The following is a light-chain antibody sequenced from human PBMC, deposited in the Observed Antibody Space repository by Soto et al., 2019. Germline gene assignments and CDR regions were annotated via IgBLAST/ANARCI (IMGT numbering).Light chain of an antibody. J-gene: IGKJ1*01. Sequence: EVVLTQSPATLSLSPGERATLSCRASQSVDSYLAWYQQRPGQAPRLLIYETSYRATGIPPRFSGSGSGTDFTLTISSLEPEDFAVYYCQQRSNRPRTFGQGTKVEIK. CDR2: ETS. CDR1: QSVDSY. V-gene: IGKV3-11*01. CDR3: QQRSNRPRT.